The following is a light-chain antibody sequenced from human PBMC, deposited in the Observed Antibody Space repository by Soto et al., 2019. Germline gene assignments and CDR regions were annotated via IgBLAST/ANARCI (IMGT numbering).Light chain of an antibody. CDR3: QQANSFPLT. CDR1: PGLSSW. Sequence: DIQMTQSPSSVSASVGDRITITCRASPGLSSWLAWYQQKPGTAPKLLIYAASTLQTGVPSRFSGSGSGTDFTLTITNLQPEDFATYYCQQANSFPLTFGGGNKVDFK. CDR2: AAS. J-gene: IGKJ4*01. V-gene: IGKV1-12*01.